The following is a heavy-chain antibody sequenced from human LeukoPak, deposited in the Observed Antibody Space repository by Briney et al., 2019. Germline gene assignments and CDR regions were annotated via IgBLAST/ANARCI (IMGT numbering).Heavy chain of an antibody. J-gene: IGHJ4*02. CDR3: TATTRVWFDY. CDR2: IKSKTDGGTT. V-gene: IGHV3-15*01. D-gene: IGHD4-17*01. Sequence: GGSLRLSCAASGFSFSNAWMSWVRQAPGKGLEWVGRIKSKTDGGTTDYAAPAKGRFTISRDDSKNTLYLQMNSLKTEDTAVYYCTATTRVWFDYWGQGTLVTVSS. CDR1: GFSFSNAW.